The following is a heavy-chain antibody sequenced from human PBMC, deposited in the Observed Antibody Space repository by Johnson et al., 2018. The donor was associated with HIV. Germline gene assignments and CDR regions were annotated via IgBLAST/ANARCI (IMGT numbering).Heavy chain of an antibody. CDR1: GFTFSSYA. V-gene: IGHV3-30-3*01. J-gene: IGHJ3*02. CDR3: ARPTTVEKGEDAFDI. CDR2: ISYDGSNK. Sequence: QVQLVESGGGVVQPGRSLRLSCAASGFTFSSYAMHWVRQAPGKGLEWVAVISYDGSNKYYADSVTGRFTISRDNANNSLYLQMNSLRAEDTAVYYCARPTTVEKGEDAFDIWGQGTMVTVSS. D-gene: IGHD4-23*01.